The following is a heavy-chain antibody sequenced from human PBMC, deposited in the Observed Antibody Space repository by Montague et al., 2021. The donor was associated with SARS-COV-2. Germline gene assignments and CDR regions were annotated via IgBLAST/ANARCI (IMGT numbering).Heavy chain of an antibody. J-gene: IGHJ4*02. D-gene: IGHD3-9*01. CDR3: VRGGYSDWLLPLES. V-gene: IGHV4-39*02. CDR1: GGSISSNSYY. Sequence: SETLSLTCTVSGGSISSNSYYWGWIRQPPGQGLEWIGSIYYSGRHYYNPSLKSRVTMSVDTPKSHFSLNLSSVTAADTAVFYCVRGGYSDWLLPLESWGQGTLVTVSS. CDR2: IYYSGRH.